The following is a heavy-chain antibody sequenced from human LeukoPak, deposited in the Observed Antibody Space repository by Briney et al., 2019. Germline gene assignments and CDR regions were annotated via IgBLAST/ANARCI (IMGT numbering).Heavy chain of an antibody. J-gene: IGHJ3*02. CDR3: AREMYSGMYNDAFDI. V-gene: IGHV3-9*01. CDR1: GFTFDDYA. CDR2: ISWNSGSI. D-gene: IGHD1-26*01. Sequence: PGRSLRLSCAASGFTFDDYAMHWVRQAPGKGLEWVSGISWNSGSIGYADSVKGRFTISRDNAKNSLYLQMNSLRAEDTAMYYCAREMYSGMYNDAFDIWGQGTKVTVSS.